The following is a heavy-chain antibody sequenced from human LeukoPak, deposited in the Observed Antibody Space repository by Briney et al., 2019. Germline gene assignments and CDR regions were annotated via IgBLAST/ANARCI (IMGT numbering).Heavy chain of an antibody. J-gene: IGHJ3*02. CDR1: GFTFDDYA. CDR2: ISWNSDSI. Sequence: GGSLRLSCAASGFTFDDYAMHWVRQAPGKGLEWVSGISWNSDSIGYADSVKGRFTISRDNAKNSLYLQMNSLRTEDMALYYCVKGANNGDYVLGADAFDIWGQGTMVTVSS. D-gene: IGHD4-17*01. V-gene: IGHV3-9*03. CDR3: VKGANNGDYVLGADAFDI.